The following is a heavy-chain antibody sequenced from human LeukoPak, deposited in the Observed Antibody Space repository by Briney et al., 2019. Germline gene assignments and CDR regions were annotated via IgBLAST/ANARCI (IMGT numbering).Heavy chain of an antibody. D-gene: IGHD2-2*01. CDR1: GFTFSRYW. CDR3: ARDDCSSISCYHNWFDP. J-gene: IGHJ5*02. V-gene: IGHV3-7*01. CDR2: IKQDGSEK. Sequence: GGSLRLSCAASGFTFSRYWMSWVRQAPGKGLEWVANIKQDGSEKYYVDSVKGRFTISRDNAKNSLYLQMNSLRAEDTAVYYCARDDCSSISCYHNWFDPWGQGTLVTVSS.